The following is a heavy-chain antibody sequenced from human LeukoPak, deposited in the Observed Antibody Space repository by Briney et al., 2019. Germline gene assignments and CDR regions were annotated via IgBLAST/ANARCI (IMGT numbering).Heavy chain of an antibody. D-gene: IGHD3-16*01. V-gene: IGHV3-23*01. CDR1: GFTFSNSA. J-gene: IGHJ4*02. CDR2: ISGTGHTT. Sequence: GGSLRLSCAASGFTFSNSAMSWVRQPPGKGLEWVSAISGTGHTTRYADSVKGRFTISRDNSKNTLYLQMNSLRAEDTAVYYCASGGAYDYYFDYWGQGTLVTVSS. CDR3: ASGGAYDYYFDY.